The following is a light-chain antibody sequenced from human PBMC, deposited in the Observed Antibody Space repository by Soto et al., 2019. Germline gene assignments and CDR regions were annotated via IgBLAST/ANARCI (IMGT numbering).Light chain of an antibody. Sequence: IRMTPSALPISSSPGDVFPSTCQSSQDISNYLNWYQQKPGKAPKLLIYAASSLQSGVPSRFSADGSGTDFTLTISSLQPEDFATYYCQQSSSTPPFTFGPGTKVDIK. CDR2: AAS. J-gene: IGKJ3*01. CDR3: QQSSSTPPFT. V-gene: IGKV1-39*01. CDR1: QDISNY.